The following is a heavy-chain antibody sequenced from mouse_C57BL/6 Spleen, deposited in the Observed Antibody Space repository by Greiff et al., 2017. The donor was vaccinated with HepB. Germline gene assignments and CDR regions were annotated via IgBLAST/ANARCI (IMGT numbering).Heavy chain of an antibody. CDR1: GYAFSSYW. CDR3: ARGEDYGSSPFAY. CDR2: IYPGDGDT. D-gene: IGHD1-1*01. V-gene: IGHV1-80*01. J-gene: IGHJ3*01. Sequence: QVQLKQSGAELVKPGASVKISCKASGYAFSSYWMNWVKQRPGKGLEWIGQIYPGDGDTNYNGKFKGKATLTADKSSSTAYMQLSSLTSEDSAVYFCARGEDYGSSPFAYWGQGTLVTVSA.